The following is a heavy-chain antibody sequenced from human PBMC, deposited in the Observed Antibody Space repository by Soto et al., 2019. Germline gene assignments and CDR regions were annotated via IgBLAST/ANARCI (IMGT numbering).Heavy chain of an antibody. CDR2: IYPGDSDT. Sequence: PGESLKISFKGSGYSFTTYWIGWVRQMPGKGLEWMGIIYPGDSDTRYSPSFQGQVTIPTDKSTSTAYLQWSSLKASDTAMYYCARRDDSPTAEYFQHCGQGSLVTVSS. V-gene: IGHV5-51*01. D-gene: IGHD2-21*01. CDR1: GYSFTTYW. J-gene: IGHJ1*01. CDR3: ARRDDSPTAEYFQH.